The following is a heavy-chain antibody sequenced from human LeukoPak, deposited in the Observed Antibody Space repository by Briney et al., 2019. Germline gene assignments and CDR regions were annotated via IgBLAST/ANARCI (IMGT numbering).Heavy chain of an antibody. J-gene: IGHJ2*01. Sequence: PSETLSLTCTVSGGSISSYYWTWIRQPPGKAPEWIGYIYYSGRTSYNPSLKSRVTMSVDTSKNQFSLKLSSVTAADTAVYYCARDGNPWNLDVWGRGTLVTVSS. D-gene: IGHD1-14*01. CDR1: GGSISSYY. CDR2: IYYSGRT. V-gene: IGHV4-59*01. CDR3: ARDGNPWNLDV.